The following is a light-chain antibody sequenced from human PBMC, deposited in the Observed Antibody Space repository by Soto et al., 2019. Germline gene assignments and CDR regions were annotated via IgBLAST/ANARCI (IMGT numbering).Light chain of an antibody. CDR2: AAS. CDR3: QQYADWPKT. CDR1: QSVSDR. J-gene: IGKJ1*01. V-gene: IGKV3-15*01. Sequence: VLTQSPGTLSLSPGERATLSCRASQSVSDRVVWYQQKSGQAPSLLIYAASTRAAGVPARFSGSGSGTEFTLTISSLQSEDFAVYFCQQYADWPKTFGQGTKVDIK.